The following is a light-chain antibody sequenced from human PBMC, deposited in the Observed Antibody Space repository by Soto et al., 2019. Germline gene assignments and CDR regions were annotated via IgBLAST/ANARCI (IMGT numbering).Light chain of an antibody. CDR3: QQYNTWPLIT. J-gene: IGKJ5*01. Sequence: IVMTQSPGTLSVSPGERATLSCRASQTVSRHLAWYQQKPGQAPRLLIFGASTRATGIPDRFSGSGSGTDFTLTISSLQSEDFAVYYCQQYNTWPLITFGPGTRLDMK. V-gene: IGKV3-15*01. CDR2: GAS. CDR1: QTVSRH.